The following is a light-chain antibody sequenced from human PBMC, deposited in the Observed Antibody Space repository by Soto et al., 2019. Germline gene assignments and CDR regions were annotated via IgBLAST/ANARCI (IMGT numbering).Light chain of an antibody. CDR1: QSISNW. CDR3: QQYNSYSWT. V-gene: IGKV1-5*03. J-gene: IGKJ1*01. Sequence: DIQMTQSPSTLSGSVGDRVTITCRASQSISNWLAWYQQRPGKAPRLLIYKASNLESGVPSRFSGSGSGTEFTLIITSLQPDDSPTYYRQQYNSYSWTFGQGTKVDI. CDR2: KAS.